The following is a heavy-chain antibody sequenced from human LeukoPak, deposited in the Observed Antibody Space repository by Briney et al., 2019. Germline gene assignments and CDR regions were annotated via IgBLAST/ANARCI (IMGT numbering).Heavy chain of an antibody. CDR3: XXXXXXNXNARFDY. D-gene: IGHD1-1*01. V-gene: IGHV3-23*01. Sequence: YXXXXVRXXXGXGLXXXSVISGGGGERFYADSVKGRFTISRXXXXXXLXLQMNSLRAEDTAVYYXXXXXXXNXNARFDYWGQGTLVTVSS. J-gene: IGHJ4*02. CDR1: YX. CDR2: ISGGGGER.